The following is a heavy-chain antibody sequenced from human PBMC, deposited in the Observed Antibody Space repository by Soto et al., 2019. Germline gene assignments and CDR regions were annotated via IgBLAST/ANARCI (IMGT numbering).Heavy chain of an antibody. CDR3: ARGFGSADY. J-gene: IGHJ4*02. CDR2: ISSGSNYI. CDR1: GFTFSSYT. D-gene: IGHD3-16*01. V-gene: IGHV3-21*01. Sequence: EVQLVESGGGLVKPGGSLRLSCAASGFTFSSYTMNWVRQAPDKGLEWVSSISSGSNYIYYADSVKGRFTISRDNAKNSLYLQMNRLRAEDTAVYYCARGFGSADYWGQGTLVTGSS.